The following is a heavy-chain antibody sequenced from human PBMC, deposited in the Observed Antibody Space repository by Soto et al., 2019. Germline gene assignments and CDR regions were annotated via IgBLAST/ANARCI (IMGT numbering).Heavy chain of an antibody. D-gene: IGHD3-22*01. CDR2: ISYSGRS. V-gene: IGHV4-61*01. CDR1: VGSVSSDTYF. Sequence: SETLSLTCAVSVGSVSSDTYFWSWIRQPPWKGLEWIGYISYSGRSNQNPSLKSRVTMSVDTSRSRFSLRLTSVTAADTAVYYCARSGSAYPQYFFDYGGQGALITVSS. J-gene: IGHJ4*02. CDR3: ARSGSAYPQYFFDY.